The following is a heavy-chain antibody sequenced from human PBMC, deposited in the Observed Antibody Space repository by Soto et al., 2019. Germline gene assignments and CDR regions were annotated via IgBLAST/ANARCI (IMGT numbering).Heavy chain of an antibody. CDR3: ARGPDKGSPHYLNFDY. Sequence: GGSLRLSCAASGFTFSSYGMHWVRQAPGKGLEWVAVISYHGSNTYYADSVKGRFTISRDNSKNTLYLQMNSLRAEDTAVYYCARGPDKGSPHYLNFDYWGQGTLVTVSS. CDR2: ISYHGSNT. D-gene: IGHD1-26*01. J-gene: IGHJ4*02. V-gene: IGHV3-30*03. CDR1: GFTFSSYG.